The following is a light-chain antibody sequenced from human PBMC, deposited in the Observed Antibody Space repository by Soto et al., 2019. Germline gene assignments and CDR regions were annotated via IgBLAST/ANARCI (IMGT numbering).Light chain of an antibody. J-gene: IGKJ4*01. CDR3: QEFASN. CDR2: DAS. V-gene: IGKV3-11*01. Sequence: EIVMTQSPATLSVSPGERATLSCRASQSVSSHLAWYQHKPGQAPRLLFYDASTRATGIPDRFSGSGSGTDFILTIHRLEPADFAVYYCQEFASNFGGGAKVDNK. CDR1: QSVSSH.